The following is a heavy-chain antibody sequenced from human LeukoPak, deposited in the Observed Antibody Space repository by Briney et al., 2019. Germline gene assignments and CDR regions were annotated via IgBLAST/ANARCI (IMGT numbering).Heavy chain of an antibody. J-gene: IGHJ4*02. CDR1: GFTFRSYA. CDR3: PRKYDSSGYYDH. V-gene: IGHV3-23*01. D-gene: IGHD3-22*01. Sequence: GSLRLSCEASGFTFRSYAMSWVRQAPGKGLEWVSTISGSGGSANYADSVKGRFTVSRDNSKNTLYMQMNSLRVEDTAVYYCPRKYDSSGYYDHWGQGTLVTVSS. CDR2: ISGSGGSA.